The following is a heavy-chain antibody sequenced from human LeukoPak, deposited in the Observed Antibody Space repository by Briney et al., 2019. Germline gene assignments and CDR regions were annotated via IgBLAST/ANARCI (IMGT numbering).Heavy chain of an antibody. V-gene: IGHV3-23*01. D-gene: IGHD6-19*01. Sequence: GGSLRLSCAASGFTFSSYAMSWVRQAPGKGLEWVSAISGSGGSTYYADSVRGRFTISRDNSKNTLYLQMNSLRAEDTAVYYCAKDRLGYSSGWYDHWGQGTLVTVSS. CDR3: AKDRLGYSSGWYDH. J-gene: IGHJ5*02. CDR2: ISGSGGST. CDR1: GFTFSSYA.